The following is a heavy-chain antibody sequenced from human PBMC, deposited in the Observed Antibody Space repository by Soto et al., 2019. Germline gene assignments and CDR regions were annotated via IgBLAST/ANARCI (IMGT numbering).Heavy chain of an antibody. J-gene: IGHJ4*02. CDR3: TTDPVTMIVVVPSSG. D-gene: IGHD3-22*01. CDR1: GFTFSNAW. Sequence: GGSLRLSCAASGFTFSNAWMNWVRQAPGKGLEWVGRIKSKTDGGTTDYAAPVKGRFTISRDDSKNTLYLQMNSLKTEDTAVYYCTTDPVTMIVVVPSSGWGQGTLVIVSS. CDR2: IKSKTDGGTT. V-gene: IGHV3-15*07.